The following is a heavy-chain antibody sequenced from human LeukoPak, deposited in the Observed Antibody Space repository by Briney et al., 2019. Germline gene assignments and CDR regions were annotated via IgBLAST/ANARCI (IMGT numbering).Heavy chain of an antibody. J-gene: IGHJ4*02. V-gene: IGHV3-23*01. Sequence: GGSLRLSCAASGFTFSSYAMSWVRQAPGKGLEWVSAISGGGGSTYYADSVKGRFTISRDNSKNTLYLQMNSLRAEDTAVYYCAKDDLAGGWYHFFDYWGQGTLVTVSS. CDR3: AKDDLAGGWYHFFDY. CDR2: ISGGGGST. CDR1: GFTFSSYA. D-gene: IGHD6-19*01.